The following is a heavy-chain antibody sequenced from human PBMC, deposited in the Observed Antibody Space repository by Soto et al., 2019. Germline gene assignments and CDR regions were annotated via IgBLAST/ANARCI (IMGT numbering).Heavy chain of an antibody. CDR2: IYPGDSGT. CDR1: GYSFSSYW. V-gene: IGHV5-51*01. D-gene: IGHD3-16*01. J-gene: IGHJ6*02. CDR3: ARQRDEVMFKTYRYQNHGMAV. Sequence: PGESLKISCQVSGYSFSSYWIGWVRQMPAKGLEWMGIIYPGDSGTRYSPSFQGHVTISADNSISTAYLQWSSLEASDTATYYCARQRDEVMFKTYRYQNHGMAVSGQGTTVLVS.